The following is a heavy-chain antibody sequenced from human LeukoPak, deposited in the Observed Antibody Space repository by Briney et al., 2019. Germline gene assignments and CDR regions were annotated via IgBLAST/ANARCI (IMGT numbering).Heavy chain of an antibody. V-gene: IGHV1-46*01. D-gene: IGHD3-22*01. CDR1: GYTFTSYY. CDR2: INPSGGST. CDR3: ARAGQWLPEKFDY. Sequence: ASVKVSCKASGYTFTSYYMHWVRQAPGQGLEWMGIINPSGGSTSYAQKFQGRVTMTRDTSTSTVYMELRSLRSDDTAVYYCARAGQWLPEKFDYWGQGTLVTVSS. J-gene: IGHJ4*02.